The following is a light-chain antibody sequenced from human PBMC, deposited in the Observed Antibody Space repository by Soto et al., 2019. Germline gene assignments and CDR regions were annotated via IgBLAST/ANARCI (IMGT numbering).Light chain of an antibody. CDR1: QSVGSF. J-gene: IGKJ2*02. Sequence: VLTQSPAMLSLSPGERATLSGRASQSVGSFLAWYQQRPGQAPRLLIYYGSNRAPGIPSRFSGSGSGTDFTLTISTLEPEDFAVYYCQQRAQWPSTFGQGTKLEI. CDR2: YGS. CDR3: QQRAQWPST. V-gene: IGKV3-11*01.